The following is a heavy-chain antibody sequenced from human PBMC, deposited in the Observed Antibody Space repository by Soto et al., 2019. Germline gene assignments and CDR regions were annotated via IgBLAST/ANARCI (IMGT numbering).Heavy chain of an antibody. J-gene: IGHJ4*02. D-gene: IGHD3-16*02. CDR2: IYHSGST. Sequence: QVQLQESGPGLVKPSGTLSLTCAVSGGSISSSNWWSWVRQPPGKGLEWIGEIYHSGSTNYNPSLKSLVTISVDKSKNQFSLKLSSVTAADTAVYYCARERYSKGPRSRKYYFDYWGQGTLVTVSS. CDR1: GGSISSSNW. CDR3: ARERYSKGPRSRKYYFDY. V-gene: IGHV4-4*02.